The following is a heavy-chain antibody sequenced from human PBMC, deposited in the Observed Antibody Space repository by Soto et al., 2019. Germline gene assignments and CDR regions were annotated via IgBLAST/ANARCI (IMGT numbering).Heavy chain of an antibody. J-gene: IGHJ4*02. CDR2: IYSGGST. D-gene: IGHD3-22*01. CDR1: GFTVSSNY. Sequence: AGGSLRLSCAASGFTVSSNYMSWVRQAPGKGLEWVSVIYSGGSTYYADSVKGRFTISRDNSKNTLYLQMNSLRAEDTAVYYCARDPGRYYDSSGYLSWGQGTLVTVSS. V-gene: IGHV3-53*01. CDR3: ARDPGRYYDSSGYLS.